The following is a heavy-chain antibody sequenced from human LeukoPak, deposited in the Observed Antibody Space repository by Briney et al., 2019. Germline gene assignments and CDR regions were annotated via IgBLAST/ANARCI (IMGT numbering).Heavy chain of an antibody. CDR2: ISYDGSNK. V-gene: IGHV3-30*18. J-gene: IGHJ4*02. CDR1: GFTFSSYG. Sequence: GGSLRLSCAASGFTFSSYGMHWVRQAPGKGLEWVAVISYDGSNKYYADSVKGRFTISRDNSKNTLYLQMNSLRAEDTAVYYCAKDGWPMVRGGHFDYWGQGTLVTVSS. CDR3: AKDGWPMVRGGHFDY. D-gene: IGHD3-10*01.